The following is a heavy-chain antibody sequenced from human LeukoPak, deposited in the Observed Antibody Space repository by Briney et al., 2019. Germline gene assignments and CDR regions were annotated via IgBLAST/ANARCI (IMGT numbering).Heavy chain of an antibody. CDR3: ARVGSSSWYYFDY. Sequence: SQTLSLTWAVSGGSISSGGYSWSWIRQPPGKGLEWIGYIYHSGSTYYNPSLKSRVTISVDRSKNQFSLKLSSVTAADTAVYYCARVGSSSWYYFDYWGQGTLVTVSS. J-gene: IGHJ4*02. V-gene: IGHV4-30-2*01. CDR1: GGSISSGGYS. D-gene: IGHD6-13*01. CDR2: IYHSGST.